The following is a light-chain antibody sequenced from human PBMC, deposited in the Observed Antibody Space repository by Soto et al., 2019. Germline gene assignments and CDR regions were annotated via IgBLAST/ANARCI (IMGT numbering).Light chain of an antibody. J-gene: IGKJ5*01. CDR2: AAS. CDR3: QQLNSYPIT. V-gene: IGKV1-9*01. Sequence: DIPLTQSPSFLSASVVDRVTITCRASQGISSYLAWYQQKPGKAPKLLIYAASTLQSGVPSRFSGSGSGTEFTLTISSLQPEDFATYYCQQLNSYPITFGQGTRLEIK. CDR1: QGISSY.